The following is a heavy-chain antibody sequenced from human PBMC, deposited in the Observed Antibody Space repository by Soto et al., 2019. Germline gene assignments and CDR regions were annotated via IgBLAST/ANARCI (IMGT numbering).Heavy chain of an antibody. D-gene: IGHD2-15*01. CDR1: DGSIYSYY. V-gene: IGHV4-59*01. J-gene: IGHJ4*01. Sequence: SETLSLTCTVSDGSIYSYYWNWIRQPPGRGLEWIGYVYYTGSTNYNPSLKSRVTISLDTSKNQFSLKLSSVTAAHTAVYYCARVRGAASNFDYWGHGTPVTVSS. CDR3: ARVRGAASNFDY. CDR2: VYYTGST.